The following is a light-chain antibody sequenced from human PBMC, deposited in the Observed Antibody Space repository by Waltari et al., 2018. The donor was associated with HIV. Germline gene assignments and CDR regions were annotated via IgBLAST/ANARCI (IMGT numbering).Light chain of an antibody. J-gene: IGLJ3*02. CDR1: TLGDKF. CDR2: QDS. V-gene: IGLV3-1*01. CDR3: QVWDSSTWV. Sequence: SYELTQPPSVSVSPGQTATITCSGDTLGDKFACWYQQKPGQSPVLVIYQDSKRPSGIPARFSGSNSGNTATLTISGTQAMDEADYYCQVWDSSTWVFGGGTKLTVL.